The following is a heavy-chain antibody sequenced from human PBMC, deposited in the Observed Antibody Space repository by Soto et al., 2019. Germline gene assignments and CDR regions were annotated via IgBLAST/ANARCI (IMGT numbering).Heavy chain of an antibody. CDR2: IYYSGST. CDR3: ARGGNMIAARHSGNYYGMDV. CDR1: GGSISSYY. D-gene: IGHD6-6*01. V-gene: IGHV4-59*01. Sequence: SETLSLTCTVSGGSISSYYWSWIRQPPGKGLEWIGYIYYSGSTNYNPSLKSRVTISVDTSKNQFSLKLSSVTAADTAVYYCARGGNMIAARHSGNYYGMDVWGQGTTVTVSS. J-gene: IGHJ6*01.